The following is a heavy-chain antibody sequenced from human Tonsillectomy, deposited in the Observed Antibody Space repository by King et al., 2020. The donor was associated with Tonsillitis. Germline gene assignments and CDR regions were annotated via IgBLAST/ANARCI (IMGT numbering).Heavy chain of an antibody. CDR3: TKDLLAFCGCACYPMTPTFEY. V-gene: IGHV3-9*01. CDR1: GFTFDEYA. Sequence: VQLVDSGGRLIQPGRSLRLSCAVSGFTFDEYAMHWVRQAPGKGLEWVSGISWKSGNRVYADSVKGRFTISRDNAKNFLYLQMNNLRVEDTALYYCTKDLLAFCGCACYPMTPTFEYWGRGTLVTVSS. D-gene: IGHD2-21*02. J-gene: IGHJ4*02. CDR2: ISWKSGNR.